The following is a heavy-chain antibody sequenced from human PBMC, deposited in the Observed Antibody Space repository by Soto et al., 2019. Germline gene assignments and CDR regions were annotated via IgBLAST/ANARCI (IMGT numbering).Heavy chain of an antibody. CDR2: IYNSGTT. CDR3: ARGFRGGDADWFDP. Sequence: PSETLSLTCTVSGGSITRGGYYWSWIRQHPGKGLEWIGYIYNSGTTYYNPSLKSRVTISVDTSKNQFSLKLTSVTAADTAVYYCARGFRGGDADWFDPWGQGTLVTVSS. CDR1: GGSITRGGYY. D-gene: IGHD2-21*02. V-gene: IGHV4-31*03. J-gene: IGHJ5*02.